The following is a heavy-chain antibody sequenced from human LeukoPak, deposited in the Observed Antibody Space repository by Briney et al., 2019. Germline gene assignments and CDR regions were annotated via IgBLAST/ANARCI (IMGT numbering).Heavy chain of an antibody. J-gene: IGHJ3*02. Sequence: SETLSLTCTVSGGSISSSSYYWGWIRQPPGKGLEWIGSIYYSGSTYYNPSLKSRVTISVDTSKNQFSLKLSSVTAADTAVYYCARAHVDTAMVLAFDIWGQGTMVTVSS. CDR2: IYYSGST. V-gene: IGHV4-39*07. D-gene: IGHD5-18*01. CDR1: GGSISSSSYY. CDR3: ARAHVDTAMVLAFDI.